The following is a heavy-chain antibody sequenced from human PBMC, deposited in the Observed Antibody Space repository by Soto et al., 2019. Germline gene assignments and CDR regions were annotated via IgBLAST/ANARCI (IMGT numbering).Heavy chain of an antibody. CDR3: ARDPRYCSSHRCYSSGT. Sequence: ASVKVSCKASGYTFTGYYMHWVRQAPGQGLEWMGRINPNNGDTNYAQKFQGRVTMTRDTSINTAYMEVSRLRSDDTAVYYCARDPRYCSSHRCYSSGTWGQGTLVTVSS. CDR2: INPNNGDT. V-gene: IGHV1-2*06. CDR1: GYTFTGYY. D-gene: IGHD2-2*01. J-gene: IGHJ4*02.